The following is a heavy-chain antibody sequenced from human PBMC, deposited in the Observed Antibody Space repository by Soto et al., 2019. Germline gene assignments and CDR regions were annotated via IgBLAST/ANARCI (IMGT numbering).Heavy chain of an antibody. CDR1: GGSISSSSYY. CDR3: ARINKGYGTDS. J-gene: IGHJ4*02. CDR2: IDYTGNT. D-gene: IGHD5-18*01. V-gene: IGHV4-39*01. Sequence: LSLTCTVSGGSISSSSYYWGCIRQPPGKGLEWIASIDYTGNTFYNPSLTSRVTISVDTSKNQFSLKVTSVTAADTAVYYCARINKGYGTDSWGQGTLVTVSS.